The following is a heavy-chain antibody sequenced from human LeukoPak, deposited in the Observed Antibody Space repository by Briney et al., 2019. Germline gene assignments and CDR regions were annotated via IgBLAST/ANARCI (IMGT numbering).Heavy chain of an antibody. CDR1: GGSISSGDYY. D-gene: IGHD3-22*01. CDR2: IFYGGST. Sequence: SETLSLTCTVSGGSISSGDYYWSWIRQHPGRGLEWIGYIFYGGSTHYNPSLKSRVTISVDTSKNQFSLKLSSVTAADTAVYYCARETPPVYYDGSAYFDYWGQGTLVTVSS. J-gene: IGHJ4*02. V-gene: IGHV4-31*03. CDR3: ARETPPVYYDGSAYFDY.